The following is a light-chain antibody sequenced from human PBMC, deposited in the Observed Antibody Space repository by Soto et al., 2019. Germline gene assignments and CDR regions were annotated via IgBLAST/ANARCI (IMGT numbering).Light chain of an antibody. CDR3: QQCKDWPLT. V-gene: IGKV3-15*01. J-gene: IGKJ4*01. CDR2: GAS. CDR1: QSVSIN. Sequence: EIVMTQSPATLSVSPGERATLSCRASQSVSINLAWFQQKPGQAPRLLIYGASTRATGIPARFSGSGSGTECTLTISGLQSEDFAVYYCQQCKDWPLTFGGGTKVEIK.